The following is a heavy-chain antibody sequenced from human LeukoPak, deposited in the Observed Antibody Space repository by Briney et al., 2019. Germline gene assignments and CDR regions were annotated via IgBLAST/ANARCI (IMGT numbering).Heavy chain of an antibody. CDR3: ARARRITMVRGLDFDY. CDR2: ISSSGSTI. J-gene: IGHJ4*02. V-gene: IGHV3-48*03. D-gene: IGHD3-10*01. CDR1: GFTFSNYE. Sequence: GGSLRLSCAASGFTFSNYEVNWVRQAPGKGLEWVSYISSSGSTIYYADSVKGRFTISRDNAKNSLYLQMNNLRAEDTAVYYCARARRITMVRGLDFDYWGQGTLVTVSS.